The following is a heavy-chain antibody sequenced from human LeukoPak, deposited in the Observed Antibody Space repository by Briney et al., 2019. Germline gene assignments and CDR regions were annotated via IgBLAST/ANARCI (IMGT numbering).Heavy chain of an antibody. CDR1: GGSISSGDYY. CDR3: ARDGYYGSGSPHYMDV. D-gene: IGHD3-10*01. V-gene: IGHV4-30-4*08. Sequence: PLETLSLTCTVSGGSISSGDYYWSWIRQPPGKGLEWIGYIYYSGSTYYNPSLKSRVTISVDTSKNQFSLKLSSVTAADTAVYYCARDGYYGSGSPHYMDVWGKGTTVTVSS. J-gene: IGHJ6*03. CDR2: IYYSGST.